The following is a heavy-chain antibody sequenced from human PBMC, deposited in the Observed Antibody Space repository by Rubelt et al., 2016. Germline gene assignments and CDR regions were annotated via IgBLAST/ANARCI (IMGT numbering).Heavy chain of an antibody. CDR1: GGSMNSDGDY. CDR2: ISYSGGT. CDR3: ARLTTVTRDAFDI. J-gene: IGHJ3*02. V-gene: IGHV4-31*03. Sequence: QVQLQESGPRLVKPSQILSLTCTVSGGSMNSDGDYWSWIRQHPGKGLEWIGYISYSGGTYYNPSLMSRSTISVDTSKNQFSLWLCSVTAADTAVYYCARLTTVTRDAFDIWGQGTMVTVSS. D-gene: IGHD4-17*01.